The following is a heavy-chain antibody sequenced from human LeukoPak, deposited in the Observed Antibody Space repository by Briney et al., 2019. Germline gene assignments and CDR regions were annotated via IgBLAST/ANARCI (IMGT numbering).Heavy chain of an antibody. CDR1: GGTFSSYA. V-gene: IGHV1-69*06. CDR3: ARDRESITGTTGLDY. Sequence: ASVKVSCKASGGTFSSYAISWVRQAPGQGLEWMGGIIPIFGTANYAQKFQGRVTITADKSTSTAYMELSSLRSEDTAVYYCARDRESITGTTGLDYWGQGTLVTVSS. D-gene: IGHD1-20*01. J-gene: IGHJ4*02. CDR2: IIPIFGTA.